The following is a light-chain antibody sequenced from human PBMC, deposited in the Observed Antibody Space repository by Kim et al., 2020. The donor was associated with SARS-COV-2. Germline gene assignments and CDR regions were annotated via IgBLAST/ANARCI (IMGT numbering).Light chain of an antibody. V-gene: IGLV2-8*01. J-gene: IGLJ1*01. CDR2: EVN. CDR3: SSYAGSITLV. Sequence: GQSVTISCTGTNSNVGGYNYVSWYQNHPDKAPKLIIYEVNKRPSGVPDRFSGFKSGNTASLIVSGLQAEDEADYYCSSYAGSITLVFGTGTKVTVL. CDR1: NSNVGGYNY.